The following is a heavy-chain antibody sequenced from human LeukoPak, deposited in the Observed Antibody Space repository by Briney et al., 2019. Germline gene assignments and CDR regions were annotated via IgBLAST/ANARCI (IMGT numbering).Heavy chain of an antibody. CDR2: INANSGGT. CDR3: ARPYRGVPFDY. V-gene: IGHV1-2*06. D-gene: IGHD3-10*01. J-gene: IGHJ4*02. Sequence: ASVKVSCKASGYTFTGYYMHWVRQAPGQGLGWMGRINANSGGTNYAQKFQGRVTMTRDTSNSTAYMELSRLRSDDTAVYYCARPYRGVPFDYWGQGTLVTVSS. CDR1: GYTFTGYY.